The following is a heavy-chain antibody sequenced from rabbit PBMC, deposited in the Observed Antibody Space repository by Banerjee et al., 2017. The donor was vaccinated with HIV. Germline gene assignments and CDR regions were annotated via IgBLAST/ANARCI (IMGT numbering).Heavy chain of an antibody. V-gene: IGHV1S40*01. Sequence: QSLEESGGDLVKPGASLTLTCTASGFSFGQDMCWVRQAPGKGLGWIGCIDTRYGNTYYASWAKGRFTISKTSSTTVTLQMTSLTAADTATYFCARDLAGVIGWNFNLWGPGTLVTVS. J-gene: IGHJ4*01. D-gene: IGHD4-1*01. CDR3: ARDLAGVIGWNFNL. CDR1: GFSFGQD. CDR2: IDTRYGNT.